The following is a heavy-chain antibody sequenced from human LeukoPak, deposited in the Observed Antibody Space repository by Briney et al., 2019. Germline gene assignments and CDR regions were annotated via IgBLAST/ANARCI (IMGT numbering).Heavy chain of an antibody. D-gene: IGHD2-2*01. CDR2: INPNSGGT. V-gene: IGHV1-2*02. CDR1: GYTFTGYY. CDR3: ARDRVVPAAMKPNWFDP. J-gene: IGHJ5*02. Sequence: ASVKVSCKASGYTFTGYYMHWVRQAPGQGLEGMGWINPNSGGTNYAQKFQGRVTMTRDMSISTAYMELSRLRSDDTAVYYCARDRVVPAAMKPNWFDPWGQGTLVTVSS.